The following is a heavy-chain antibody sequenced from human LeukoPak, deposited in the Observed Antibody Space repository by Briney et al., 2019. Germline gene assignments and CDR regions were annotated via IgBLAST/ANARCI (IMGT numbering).Heavy chain of an antibody. Sequence: PSETLSLTCAVYGGSFSGYYWSWIRQPPGKGLEWIGYIYYSGSTNYNPSLKSRVTISVDTSKNQFSLKLSSVTAADTAVYYCARAGGYCSGGSCYSVPGSRYYYYYYGMDVWGQGTTVTVSS. J-gene: IGHJ6*02. V-gene: IGHV4-59*01. CDR1: GGSFSGYY. CDR2: IYYSGST. D-gene: IGHD2-15*01. CDR3: ARAGGYCSGGSCYSVPGSRYYYYYYGMDV.